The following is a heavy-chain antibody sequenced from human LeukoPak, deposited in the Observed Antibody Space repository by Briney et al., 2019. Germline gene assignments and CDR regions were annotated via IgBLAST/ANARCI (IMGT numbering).Heavy chain of an antibody. Sequence: PSETLSLTCTVSGGSISSYYWSWIRQPPGKGLEWIGYIYTSGSTNYNPSLKSRVTISVDTSKNQFSLKLSSVTAADTAVYYCARPHYYYMDVWGKGTTATVSS. CDR1: GGSISSYY. CDR3: ARPHYYYMDV. J-gene: IGHJ6*03. CDR2: IYTSGST. V-gene: IGHV4-4*09.